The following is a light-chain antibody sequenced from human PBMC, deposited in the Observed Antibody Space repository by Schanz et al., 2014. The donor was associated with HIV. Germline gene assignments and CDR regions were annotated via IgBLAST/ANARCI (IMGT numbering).Light chain of an antibody. V-gene: IGKV3-15*01. CDR1: QSVRSN. CDR2: GSS. J-gene: IGKJ2*01. Sequence: EIVMTQSPANLSVSPGERATLSCRASQSVRSNLAWYQQKPGQPPRLLIYGSSTRATGIPARFSGSGSGTEFTLTISSLQSEDFAVYYCQQYNNWPYTFGQGTKLEIK. CDR3: QQYNNWPYT.